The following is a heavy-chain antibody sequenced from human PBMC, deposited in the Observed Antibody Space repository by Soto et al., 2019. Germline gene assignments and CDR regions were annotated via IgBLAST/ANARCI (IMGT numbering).Heavy chain of an antibody. CDR1: GYTFTSYG. J-gene: IGHJ3*02. Sequence: QVQLVQSGAEVKKPGASVKVSCKASGYTFTSYGISWVRQAPGQGLEWMGWISAYNGNTNYAQKLQGRVTMTTDTSTSTAYMELRSLRSDDTAVYYCARDGVAYCGGDCYSAVDAFDIWGQGTMVTVSS. V-gene: IGHV1-18*01. D-gene: IGHD2-21*02. CDR2: ISAYNGNT. CDR3: ARDGVAYCGGDCYSAVDAFDI.